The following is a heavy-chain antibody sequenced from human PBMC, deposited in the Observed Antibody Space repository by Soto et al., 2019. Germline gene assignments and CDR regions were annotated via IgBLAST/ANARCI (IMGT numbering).Heavy chain of an antibody. D-gene: IGHD6-6*01. CDR2: ISGSGGST. CDR1: GFTFSSYA. Sequence: GGSLRLSCAASGFTFSSYAMSWVRQAPGKGLEWVSAISGSGGSTYYADSVKGRFTISRDNSKNTLYLQMNSLRAEDTAVYYCAKGPGIAARPGNWFDPWGQGTLVTVSS. J-gene: IGHJ5*02. CDR3: AKGPGIAARPGNWFDP. V-gene: IGHV3-23*01.